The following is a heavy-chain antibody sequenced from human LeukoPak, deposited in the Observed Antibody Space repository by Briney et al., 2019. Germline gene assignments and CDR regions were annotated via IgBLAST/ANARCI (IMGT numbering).Heavy chain of an antibody. J-gene: IGHJ4*02. Sequence: GGSLRLSCAASGFTVSSNYMSWVRQAPGKGLEWVSVIYSGSSTYYANSVKGRFTISRDNSKNTLYLQMDSLRGEDTAVYYCAKDFRIGYSAHFDYWGQGALVTVSS. D-gene: IGHD2-21*01. CDR3: AKDFRIGYSAHFDY. CDR2: IYSGSST. V-gene: IGHV3-53*01. CDR1: GFTVSSNY.